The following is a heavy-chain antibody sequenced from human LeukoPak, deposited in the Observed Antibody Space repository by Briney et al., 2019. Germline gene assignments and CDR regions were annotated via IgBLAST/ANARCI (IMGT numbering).Heavy chain of an antibody. CDR2: ISYDGSNK. D-gene: IGHD2-2*01. CDR3: ARDRSDIVVVPAASQGAFDI. Sequence: PGGSLRLSCAASGFTVSSNYMSWVRQAPGKGLEWVAVISYDGSNKYYADSVKGRFTISRDNSKNTLYLQMNSLRAEDTAVYYCARDRSDIVVVPAASQGAFDIWGQGTMVTVSS. CDR1: GFTVSSNY. V-gene: IGHV3-30*03. J-gene: IGHJ3*02.